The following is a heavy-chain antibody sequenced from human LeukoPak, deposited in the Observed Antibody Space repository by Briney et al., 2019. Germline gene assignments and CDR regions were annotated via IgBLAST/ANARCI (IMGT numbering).Heavy chain of an antibody. J-gene: IGHJ4*02. V-gene: IGHV4-4*07. CDR1: GGSLSSYH. CDR2: IHTSGNT. D-gene: IGHD4-11*01. Sequence: SETLSLTCTVSGGSLSSYHWNWIRQPAGKGLEWIGRIHTSGNTDFNPSLKSRVTISVDTSRNQFSLKLSSVTAADTAVYYCARLSHSNYGYFEYWGQGTLVTVSS. CDR3: ARLSHSNYGYFEY.